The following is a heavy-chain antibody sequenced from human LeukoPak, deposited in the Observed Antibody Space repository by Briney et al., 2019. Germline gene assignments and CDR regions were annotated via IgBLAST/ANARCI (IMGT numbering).Heavy chain of an antibody. Sequence: SETLSLTCTVSGDSITSYYWSWIWQPPRKGLEWIGYIYFSGNTKYNTSLKNRVTISVARSKSQFYLTLRSVTAADTALYYCPRDLNHGFNYYYYGLEVWGQRNTGTVSS. CDR2: IYFSGNT. D-gene: IGHD3-9*01. CDR3: PRDLNHGFNYYYYGLEV. V-gene: IGHV4-59*01. CDR1: GDSITSYY. J-gene: IGHJ6*02.